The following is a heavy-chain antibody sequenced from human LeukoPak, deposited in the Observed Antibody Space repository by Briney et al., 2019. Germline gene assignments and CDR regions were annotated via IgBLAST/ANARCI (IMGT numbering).Heavy chain of an antibody. CDR2: IYHSGST. CDR1: GGSISPGNG. Sequence: SATSSVTCAVAGGSISPGNGWSWVGQPLGKGPACIGEIYHSGSTNYNPSLKSRVTISVDKSKNQFSLKLSSVTAADTAVYYCAGALLYSGYDGVDYWGQGTLVTVSS. CDR3: AGALLYSGYDGVDY. D-gene: IGHD5-12*01. J-gene: IGHJ4*02. V-gene: IGHV4-4*02.